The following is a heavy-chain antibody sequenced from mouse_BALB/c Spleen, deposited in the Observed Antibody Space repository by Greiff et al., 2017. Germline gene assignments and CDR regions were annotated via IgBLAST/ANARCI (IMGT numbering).Heavy chain of an antibody. CDR2: ISSGGSYT. Sequence: EVQLQESGGGLVKPGGSLKLSCAASGFTFSSYAMSWVRQSPEKRLEWVAEISSGGSYTYYPDTVTGRFTISRDNAKNTLYLEMSSLRSEDTAMYYCAREGNYDYDGWFAYWGQGTLVTVSA. J-gene: IGHJ3*01. CDR3: AREGNYDYDGWFAY. V-gene: IGHV5-9-4*01. D-gene: IGHD2-4*01. CDR1: GFTFSSYA.